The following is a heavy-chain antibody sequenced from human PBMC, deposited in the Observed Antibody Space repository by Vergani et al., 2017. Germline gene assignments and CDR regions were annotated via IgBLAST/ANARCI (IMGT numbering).Heavy chain of an antibody. CDR2: IRYDGNNK. Sequence: QVQLVESGGGLVKPGGSLRLSCAASGFTFSSYGMHWVRQAPDKGLEWVAFIRYDGNNKYYADSVKGRFTISRDNSKNTLYLQMNSLRTEDTAVYYCANSPWAYRGYDPLGYWGPGTLVTVSS. J-gene: IGHJ4*02. CDR3: ANSPWAYRGYDPLGY. D-gene: IGHD5-12*01. CDR1: GFTFSSYG. V-gene: IGHV3-30*02.